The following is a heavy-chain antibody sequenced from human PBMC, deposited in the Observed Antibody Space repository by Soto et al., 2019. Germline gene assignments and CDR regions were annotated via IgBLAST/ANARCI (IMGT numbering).Heavy chain of an antibody. D-gene: IGHD4-17*01. CDR3: ARDGLTTVVTPA. Sequence: PSETLSLTCTVSGGSISSGGYYWSWIRQHPGKGLEWIGYIYYSGSTYYNPSLKSRVTISVDTSKNQFSLKLSSVTAADTAVYYCARDGLTTVVTPAWGQRTLVTVSS. V-gene: IGHV4-31*03. J-gene: IGHJ4*02. CDR1: GGSISSGGYY. CDR2: IYYSGST.